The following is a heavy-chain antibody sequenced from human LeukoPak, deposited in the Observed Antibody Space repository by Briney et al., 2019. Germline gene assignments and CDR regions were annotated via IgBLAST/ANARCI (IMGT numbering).Heavy chain of an antibody. J-gene: IGHJ4*02. V-gene: IGHV3-21*01. CDR2: ISSSSSYI. D-gene: IGHD6-6*01. Sequence: GGSLRLSCAASGFTFSSYTMNWVRQAPGKGLEWVSSISSSSSYIYYADSVKGRFTISRDNAKNTLYLQVNSLRAEDTAVYYCARGPNSNWSGLDFWGQGTLLTVSS. CDR3: ARGPNSNWSGLDF. CDR1: GFTFSSYT.